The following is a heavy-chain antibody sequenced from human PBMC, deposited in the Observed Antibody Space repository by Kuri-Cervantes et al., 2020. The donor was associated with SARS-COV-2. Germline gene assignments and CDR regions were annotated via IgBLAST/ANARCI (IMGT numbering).Heavy chain of an antibody. CDR2: INHSGST. J-gene: IGHJ4*02. D-gene: IGHD2-2*01. V-gene: IGHV4-34*01. Sequence: SETLSLTCAVYGGSFSGYYWSWIRQPPGKGLEWIGEINHSGSTNYNPSLKSRVTISVDTSKNQFPLKLSSVTAADTAVYYCARGPHCSSTSCNRDYWGQGTLVTVSS. CDR3: ARGPHCSSTSCNRDY. CDR1: GGSFSGYY.